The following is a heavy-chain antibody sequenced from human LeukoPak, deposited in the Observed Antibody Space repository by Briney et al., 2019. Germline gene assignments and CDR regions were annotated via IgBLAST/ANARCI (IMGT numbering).Heavy chain of an antibody. D-gene: IGHD3-3*01. V-gene: IGHV1-18*01. J-gene: IGHJ6*02. Sequence: RASVKVSCKASGYTFTSYGISWVRQAPGQGLEWMGWISAYNGNTNYAQRLQGRVTMTTDTSTSTAYMELRSLRSDDTAVYYCARGPDVLRFLEWFPPTDTDYGMDVWGQGTTVTVSS. CDR2: ISAYNGNT. CDR3: ARGPDVLRFLEWFPPTDTDYGMDV. CDR1: GYTFTSYG.